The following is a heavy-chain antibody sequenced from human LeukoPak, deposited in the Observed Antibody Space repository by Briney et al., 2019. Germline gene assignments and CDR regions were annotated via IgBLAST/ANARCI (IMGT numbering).Heavy chain of an antibody. D-gene: IGHD5-12*01. V-gene: IGHV3-30*18. CDR2: ISYDGSNK. CDR3: AKFKGPVASHYYYGMDV. CDR1: GFAFSSYG. Sequence: GGSLRLSCAASGFAFSSYGMHWVRQAPGKGLEWVAVISYDGSNKYYADSVKGRFTISRDNSKNTLYLQMNSLRAEDTAVYYCAKFKGPVASHYYYGMDVWGQGTTVTVSS. J-gene: IGHJ6*02.